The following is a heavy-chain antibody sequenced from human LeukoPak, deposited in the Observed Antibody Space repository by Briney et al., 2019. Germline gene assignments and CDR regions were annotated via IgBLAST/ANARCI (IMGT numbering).Heavy chain of an antibody. CDR3: AREGKDIVVVPAAMRYYYYMDV. J-gene: IGHJ6*03. CDR1: AGSISTYY. Sequence: PSETLSLTCTVSAGSISTYYWSWIRQPPGKGLEWIGYINYRGSTNYNPSLKSRVTISVDTSKNQFSLKLSSVTAADTAVYYCAREGKDIVVVPAAMRYYYYMDVWGKGTTVTISS. V-gene: IGHV4-59*01. CDR2: INYRGST. D-gene: IGHD2-2*01.